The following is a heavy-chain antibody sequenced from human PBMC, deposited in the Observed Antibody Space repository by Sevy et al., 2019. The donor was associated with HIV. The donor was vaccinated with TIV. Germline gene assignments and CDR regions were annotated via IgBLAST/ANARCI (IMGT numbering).Heavy chain of an antibody. CDR2: MNPNSGNT. CDR1: GYTFTSYD. V-gene: IGHV1-8*01. CDR3: AGGPLNQWQWIQRWIKYNWFDP. D-gene: IGHD5-18*01. J-gene: IGHJ5*02. Sequence: ASVKVSCKASGYTFTSYDINWVRQATGQGLEWMGWMNPNSGNTGYAQKFQGRVTMTRNTSISTAYMELSSLRSEDTAVYYCAGGPLNQWQWIQRWIKYNWFDPWGQGTLVTVSS.